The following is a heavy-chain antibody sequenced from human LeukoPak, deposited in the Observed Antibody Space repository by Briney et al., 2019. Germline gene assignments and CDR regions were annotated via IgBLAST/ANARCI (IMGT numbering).Heavy chain of an antibody. Sequence: SQTLSLTCAISGDSVLSNSSTWNWIRQSPSRGLGWLGRTYYWSKWYNDYAPSLKSRLTIDRDTSKNHFSLQLSSVTPEDTAIYFCARERLTPRLGGDAYFYMDVWGKGTTVTVS. CDR3: ARERLTPRLGGDAYFYMDV. V-gene: IGHV6-1*01. CDR2: TYYWSKWYN. D-gene: IGHD4-17*01. CDR1: GDSVLSNSST. J-gene: IGHJ6*03.